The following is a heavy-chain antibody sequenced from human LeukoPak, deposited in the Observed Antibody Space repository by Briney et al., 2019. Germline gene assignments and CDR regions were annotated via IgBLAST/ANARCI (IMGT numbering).Heavy chain of an antibody. CDR2: ISDSEGT. D-gene: IGHD3-22*01. Sequence: SETLSLTCTVSGDSITSYYWSWIRQPPGKGLEWIGSISDSEGTNYNPSLKSRVTISIDTSKNQFSLKLSSVTAADTAVYYCARRYYYDKARFDYWGQGTLVTVSS. J-gene: IGHJ4*02. CDR3: ARRYYYDKARFDY. CDR1: GDSITSYY. V-gene: IGHV4-59*08.